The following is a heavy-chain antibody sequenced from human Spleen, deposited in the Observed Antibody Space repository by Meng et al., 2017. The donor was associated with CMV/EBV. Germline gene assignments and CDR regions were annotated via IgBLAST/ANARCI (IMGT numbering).Heavy chain of an antibody. J-gene: IGHJ4*02. CDR1: GYTFTSYD. CDR3: ARGIVKSSYYDSSGYYHLHY. V-gene: IGHV1-8*01. Sequence: ASVKVSCKASGYTFTSYDINWVRQAAGQGLEWMGWMNPYSGHTGYAQKFHGRVTMTRDTSISAAFMELSSLRSEDTAVYYCARGIVKSSYYDSSGYYHLHYWGQGTLVTVSS. D-gene: IGHD3-22*01. CDR2: MNPYSGHT.